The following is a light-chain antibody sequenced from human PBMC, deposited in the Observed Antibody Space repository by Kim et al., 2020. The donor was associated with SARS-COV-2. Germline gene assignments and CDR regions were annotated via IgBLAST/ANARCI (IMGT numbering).Light chain of an antibody. CDR3: QQYHSHST. V-gene: IGKV1-5*03. Sequence: LPASVGDTVTITCRASQDVHIWLAWYQLKPGQVPQLLIHKSYELQAGVPSRFRGGGSGTQFTLTIDSLQPGDFATYYCQQYHSHSTFGQGTKVEIK. CDR1: QDVHIW. CDR2: KSY. J-gene: IGKJ1*01.